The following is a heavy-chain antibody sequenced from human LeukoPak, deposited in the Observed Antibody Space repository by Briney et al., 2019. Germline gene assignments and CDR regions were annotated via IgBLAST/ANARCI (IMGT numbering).Heavy chain of an antibody. CDR3: ARDMAAVASSNWFDP. CDR2: IWYDGSNK. Sequence: PGGSLRLSCAASGFTFSSYGMHWGRQAPGNGLEWVAVIWYDGSNKYYADSVKGRFTISRDNSKNTLYLQMNSLRAEDTAVYYCARDMAAVASSNWFDPWGQGTLVTVSS. D-gene: IGHD6-19*01. J-gene: IGHJ5*02. V-gene: IGHV3-33*01. CDR1: GFTFSSYG.